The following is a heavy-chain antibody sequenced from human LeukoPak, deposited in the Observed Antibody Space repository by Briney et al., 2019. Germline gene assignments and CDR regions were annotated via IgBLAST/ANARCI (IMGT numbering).Heavy chain of an antibody. Sequence: SETLSLTCTVSGGSISSGSYYWSWIRQPAGKGLEWIGRIYTSGSTNYSPSLKSRVTISVDTSKNQFSLKLSSVTAADTAVYYCARDRITIFGVPSLPDAFDIWGQGTMVTVSS. V-gene: IGHV4-61*02. CDR3: ARDRITIFGVPSLPDAFDI. CDR2: IYTSGST. J-gene: IGHJ3*02. D-gene: IGHD3-3*01. CDR1: GGSISSGSYY.